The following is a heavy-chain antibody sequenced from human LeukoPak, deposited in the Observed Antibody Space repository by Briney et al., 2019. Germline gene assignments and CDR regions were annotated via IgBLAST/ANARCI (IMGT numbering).Heavy chain of an antibody. CDR2: IDGSSTYI. CDR1: GLAFTTYS. V-gene: IGHV3-21*01. J-gene: IGHJ4*02. Sequence: GGSLRLSCVASGLAFTTYSMNWVRQAPGQGLEWVASIDGSSTYIFYADSLKGRFTITRDNAKNSLYLQMDSLRADDTALYYCTKTPLSGYYFDLWGQGTMVTVSS. CDR3: TKTPLSGYYFDL. D-gene: IGHD3-3*01.